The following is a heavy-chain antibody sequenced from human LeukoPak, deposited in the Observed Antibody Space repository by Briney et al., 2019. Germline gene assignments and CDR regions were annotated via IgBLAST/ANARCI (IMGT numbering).Heavy chain of an antibody. D-gene: IGHD5-18*01. CDR2: INPSGGST. Sequence: GASVKVSCKASGYTFTSYYMHWVRQAPGQGLEWMGIINPSGGSTSYAQKFQGRVTMTRDMSTSTDYMELSSLRSEDTAVYYCATKVLRSGYTYGFGNYWGQGTLVTVSS. CDR3: ATKVLRSGYTYGFGNY. CDR1: GYTFTSYY. J-gene: IGHJ4*02. V-gene: IGHV1-46*01.